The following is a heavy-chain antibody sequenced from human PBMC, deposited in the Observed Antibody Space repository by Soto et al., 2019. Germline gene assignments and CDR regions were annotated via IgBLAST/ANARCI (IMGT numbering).Heavy chain of an antibody. V-gene: IGHV4-34*01. Sequence: QVQLQQWGAGLLKPSETLSLTCAVYGGSFSGYYWSWIRQPPGKGLEWLGEINHSGSTNYNPSLKSRVTISVDTSKNQFSLKLSSVTAADTAVYYCARGAGIAARYGMDVWGQGTTVTVSS. CDR1: GGSFSGYY. CDR3: ARGAGIAARYGMDV. D-gene: IGHD6-6*01. J-gene: IGHJ6*02. CDR2: INHSGST.